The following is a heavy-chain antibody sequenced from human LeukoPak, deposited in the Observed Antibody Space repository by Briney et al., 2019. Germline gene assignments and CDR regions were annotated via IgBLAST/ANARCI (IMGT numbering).Heavy chain of an antibody. CDR1: GGSISSGGYY. V-gene: IGHV4-31*03. J-gene: IGHJ4*02. D-gene: IGHD2-8*01. CDR2: IYYSGST. Sequence: SETLSPTCTVSGGSISSGGYYWSWIRQHPGKGLEWVGYIYYSGSTHYNRSLKSRVTISVDTSKNQFSLKLSSVTAADTAVYYCARVRGSLLVLWGQGTLVTVSS. CDR3: ARVRGSLLVL.